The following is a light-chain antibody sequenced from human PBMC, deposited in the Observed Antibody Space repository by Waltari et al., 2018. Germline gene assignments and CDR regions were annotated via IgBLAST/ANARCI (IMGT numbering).Light chain of an antibody. V-gene: IGLV3-1*01. J-gene: IGLJ2*01. CDR1: DCGNSY. Sequence: SYDLTQPPSVSVSPGQTASITCPGDDCGNSYVCWYQPKPGQSPVLIIYQNGRPPSGIPDQFSGSNSGNTATLTISGTQAMDEADYYCQAWDRGTRGVFGGGTRLTVL. CDR2: QNG. CDR3: QAWDRGTRGV.